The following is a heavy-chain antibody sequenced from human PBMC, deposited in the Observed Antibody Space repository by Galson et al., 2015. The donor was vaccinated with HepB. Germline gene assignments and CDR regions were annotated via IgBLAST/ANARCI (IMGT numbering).Heavy chain of an antibody. CDR1: GFTFDDYA. V-gene: IGHV3-9*01. Sequence: SLRLSCAASGFTFDDYAMHWVRQAPGKGLEWVSGISWNSGSIGYADSVKGRFTISRDNAKNSLYLQMNSLRAEDTALYYCAKEGIGAFDYWGQGTLVTVSS. CDR3: AKEGIGAFDY. J-gene: IGHJ4*02. CDR2: ISWNSGSI. D-gene: IGHD2/OR15-2a*01.